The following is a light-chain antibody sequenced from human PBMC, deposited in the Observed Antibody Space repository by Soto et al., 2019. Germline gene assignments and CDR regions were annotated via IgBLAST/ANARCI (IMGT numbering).Light chain of an antibody. CDR2: SAS. J-gene: IGKJ2*01. CDR3: QKTYT. CDR1: QSISTY. V-gene: IGKV1-39*01. Sequence: DFQMTQSPSSLSASVGDRVTITCRASQSISTYLNWYQQKPGKAPRLLIYSASNLQSGVPSRFGGSGSGTDFTLTISSLHPEDFATYYCQKTYTFGQGTKLEIK.